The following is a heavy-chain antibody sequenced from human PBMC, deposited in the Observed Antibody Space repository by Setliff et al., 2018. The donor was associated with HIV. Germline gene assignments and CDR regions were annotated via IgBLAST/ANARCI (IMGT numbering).Heavy chain of an antibody. CDR1: GGSIRTYY. V-gene: IGHV4-4*09. Sequence: SETLSLTCTVSGGSIRTYYWSWIRQPPGKGLEWIGYIYTSGSTNYNPSLKSRVTISVDTSKNQFSLKLSSVTAADTAVYYCARGLSFYDPGGFDYWGQGTLVTVSS. CDR3: ARGLSFYDPGGFDY. CDR2: IYTSGST. J-gene: IGHJ4*02. D-gene: IGHD3-22*01.